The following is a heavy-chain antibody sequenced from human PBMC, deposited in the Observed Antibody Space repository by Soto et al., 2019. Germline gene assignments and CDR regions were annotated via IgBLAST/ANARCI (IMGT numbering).Heavy chain of an antibody. CDR2: IFSNDEK. J-gene: IGHJ4*02. CDR3: ARIPPDYDFWSGSYYFDY. D-gene: IGHD3-3*01. V-gene: IGHV2-26*01. CDR1: GFSLSNARMG. Sequence: SGPTLVNPTETLTLTCTVSGFSLSNARMGVSWIRQPPGKALEWLAHIFSNDEKSYSTSLKSRLTISKDTSKSQVVLTMTNMDPVDTASYYCARIPPDYDFWSGSYYFDYWGQGTLVTVSS.